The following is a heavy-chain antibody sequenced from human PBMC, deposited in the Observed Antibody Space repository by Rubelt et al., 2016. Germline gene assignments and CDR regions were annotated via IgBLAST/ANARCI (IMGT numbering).Heavy chain of an antibody. Sequence: QVQLQQWGAGLLKPSETLSLTCAVYGGSFTDYYWTWIRQPPGKGLEWIGEINHSGSTNYNSYLKSRVTISLDTSKNQLYLNLSPVTAADTAVFYGAASHWGSFDSWGPGTLVTVSS. D-gene: IGHD7-27*01. CDR1: GGSFTDYY. CDR3: AASHWGSFDS. J-gene: IGHJ4*02. V-gene: IGHV4-34*01. CDR2: INHSGST.